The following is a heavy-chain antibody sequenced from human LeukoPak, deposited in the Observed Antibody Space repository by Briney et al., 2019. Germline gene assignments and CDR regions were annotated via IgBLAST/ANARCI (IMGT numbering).Heavy chain of an antibody. CDR3: ARSRTTVTTSGASDI. CDR2: IYYSGST. D-gene: IGHD4-17*01. CDR1: GGSISSYY. V-gene: IGHV4-59*08. Sequence: SETLSLTCTVSGGSISSYYWSWIRQPPGKGLEWIGYIYYSGSTNYNPSLKSRVTISVDTSKNQFSLKLSSVTAADTAVYYCARSRTTVTTSGASDIWGQGTMVTVSS. J-gene: IGHJ3*02.